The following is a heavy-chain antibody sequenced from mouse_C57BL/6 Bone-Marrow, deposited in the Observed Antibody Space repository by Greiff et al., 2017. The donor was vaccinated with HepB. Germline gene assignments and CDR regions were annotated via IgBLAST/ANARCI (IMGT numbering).Heavy chain of an antibody. CDR3: ARSSHYGSSCYAMDY. Sequence: EVMLVESGGGLVQPGGSLSLSCAASGFTFTDYYMSWVRQPPGKALEWLGFIRNKANGYTTEYSASVKGRFTISRDNSQSILYLQMNALRAEDSATYYCARSSHYGSSCYAMDYWGQGTSVTVSS. D-gene: IGHD1-1*01. J-gene: IGHJ4*01. CDR2: IRNKANGYTT. CDR1: GFTFTDYY. V-gene: IGHV7-3*01.